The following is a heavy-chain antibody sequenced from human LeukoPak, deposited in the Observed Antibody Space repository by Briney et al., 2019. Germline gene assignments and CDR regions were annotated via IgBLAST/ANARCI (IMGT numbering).Heavy chain of an antibody. D-gene: IGHD6-19*01. CDR1: GGTFSSYA. Sequence: SVKVSCKASGGTFSSYAISWVRQAPGQGLEWMGGIIPIFGTANYAQKFQGRVTITADKSTSTAYMELSSLRSEDTAVYYCAREGIDWDTQGIAVAGTPFDYWGQGTLVTVSS. CDR3: AREGIDWDTQGIAVAGTPFDY. J-gene: IGHJ4*02. CDR2: IIPIFGTA. V-gene: IGHV1-69*06.